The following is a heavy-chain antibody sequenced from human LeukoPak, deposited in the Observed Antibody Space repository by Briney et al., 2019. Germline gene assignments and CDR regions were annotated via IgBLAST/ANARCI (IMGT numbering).Heavy chain of an antibody. J-gene: IGHJ6*03. D-gene: IGHD4-23*01. CDR3: ARSPRAPGGYYYYYYMDV. Sequence: GGSLRLSCAASRFTFSNSWMGWVRQAPGKGLEWVARIKPDGSEKYYVDSVKGRFAISRDNAKNSLYLQMNSLRAEDTAVYYCARSPRAPGGYYYYYYMDVWGKGTTVTVSS. V-gene: IGHV3-7*01. CDR1: RFTFSNSW. CDR2: IKPDGSEK.